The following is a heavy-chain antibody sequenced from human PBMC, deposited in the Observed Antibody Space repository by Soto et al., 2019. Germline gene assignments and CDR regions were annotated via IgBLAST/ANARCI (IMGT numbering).Heavy chain of an antibody. CDR2: ISYSGNT. CDR1: GGSISSSSYY. CDR3: ARHADLDYFDY. J-gene: IGHJ4*02. Sequence: PSETLSLTCTVSGGSISSSSYYWGWIRQPPGKGLEWIGTISYSGNTYYNPSLKSRVTISVDTSKNQFSLKLSSVTAADTAVYYCARHADLDYFDYCGKGTLVTVSS. V-gene: IGHV4-39*01.